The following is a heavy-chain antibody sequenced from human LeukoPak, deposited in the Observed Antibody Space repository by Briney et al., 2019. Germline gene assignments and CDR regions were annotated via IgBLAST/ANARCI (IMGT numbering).Heavy chain of an antibody. CDR2: INHSGST. CDR3: ARGPVGVKNWFDP. CDR1: GGSFSGYY. J-gene: IGHJ5*02. Sequence: PSETLSLTCAVYGGSFSGYYWSWIRQPSGKGLEWIGEINHSGSTNYNPSLKSRVTISVDTSKNQFSLKLSSVTAADTAVYYCARGPVGVKNWFDPWGQGTLVTVSS. V-gene: IGHV4-34*01. D-gene: IGHD3-10*01.